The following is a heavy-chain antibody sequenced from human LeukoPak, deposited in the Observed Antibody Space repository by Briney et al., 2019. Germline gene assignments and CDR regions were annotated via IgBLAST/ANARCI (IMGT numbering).Heavy chain of an antibody. CDR3: ARDPHSSGWAFDP. CDR2: INPSGGST. J-gene: IGHJ5*02. D-gene: IGHD6-19*01. CDR1: GGTFSSYA. V-gene: IGHV1-46*01. Sequence: ASVKVSCKASGGTFSSYAISWVRQAPGQGLEWMGIINPSGGSTSYAQKFQGRVTMTRDTSTSTVYMELSSLRSEDTAVYYCARDPHSSGWAFDPWGQGTLVTVSS.